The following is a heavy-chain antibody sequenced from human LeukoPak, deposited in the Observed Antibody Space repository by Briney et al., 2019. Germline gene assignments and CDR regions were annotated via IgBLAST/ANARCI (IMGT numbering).Heavy chain of an antibody. D-gene: IGHD5-24*01. CDR3: ARGEMATVKHFQH. CDR1: GFTFSSYE. V-gene: IGHV3-48*03. Sequence: PGGSLRLSCAASGFTFSSYEMNWVRQAPGKGLEWVSYISTSGSTIYYADSVKGRFTISRGDAKNSLYLQMNSLRAEDTAVYYCARGEMATVKHFQHWGQGTLVTVSS. J-gene: IGHJ1*01. CDR2: ISTSGSTI.